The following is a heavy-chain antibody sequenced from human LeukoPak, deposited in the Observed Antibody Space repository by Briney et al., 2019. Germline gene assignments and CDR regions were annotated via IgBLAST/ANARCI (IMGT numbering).Heavy chain of an antibody. CDR1: GGSFSGYY. CDR3: ASRDMANGVDY. CDR2: INHSGST. V-gene: IGHV4-34*01. D-gene: IGHD2-15*01. J-gene: IGHJ4*02. Sequence: SETLSLTCAVYGGSFSGYYWSWIRQPPGKGLEWIGEINHSGSTNYNPSLKSRVTISVDTSKNQFSLKLSSVTAADTAVYYCASRDMANGVDYWGQGTLVTVSS.